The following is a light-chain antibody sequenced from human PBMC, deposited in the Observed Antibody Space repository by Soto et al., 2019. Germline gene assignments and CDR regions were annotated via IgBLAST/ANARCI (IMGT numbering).Light chain of an antibody. V-gene: IGKV1-39*01. CDR3: QQYYSYPRT. CDR1: QSISSY. Sequence: DVQLTQSHSSLSASVGDRVTITCRASQSISSYLNWYQQKPGKAPKLLIYAASTLQSGVPSRFSGSGSGTDFTLTISSLQSEDFATYYCQQYYSYPRTFGQGTKVDIK. J-gene: IGKJ1*01. CDR2: AAS.